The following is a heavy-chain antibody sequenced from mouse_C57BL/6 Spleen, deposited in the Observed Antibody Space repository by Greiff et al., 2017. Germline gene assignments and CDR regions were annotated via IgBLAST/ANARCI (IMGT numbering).Heavy chain of an antibody. CDR3: ARELGRDYFDY. CDR2: ISYDGST. J-gene: IGHJ2*01. D-gene: IGHD4-1*01. CDR1: GYSITSGYY. V-gene: IGHV3-6*01. Sequence: VQLKESGPGLVKPSQSLSLTCSVTGYSITSGYYWNWIRQFPGNKLEWMGYISYDGSTNYNPSLKNRISITRDTSKNQFFLKLNSVTTEDTATDYCARELGRDYFDYWGQGTTLTVSS.